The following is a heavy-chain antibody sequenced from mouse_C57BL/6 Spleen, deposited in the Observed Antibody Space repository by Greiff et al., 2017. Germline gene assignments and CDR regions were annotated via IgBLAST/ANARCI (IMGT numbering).Heavy chain of an antibody. V-gene: IGHV1-15*01. CDR3: TREEDGCYCGLAY. D-gene: IGHD2-3*01. Sequence: QVQLQQSGAELVKPGASVTLSCKASGYTFTESALHWVKQTPVHGLEWIGAVDPGNGGTDYNQKSKDKVILTADKSSSTAYMELRRQTSEDSAVYYCTREEDGCYCGLAYGGQGTWVTVS. J-gene: IGHJ4*01. CDR2: VDPGNGGT. CDR1: GYTFTESA.